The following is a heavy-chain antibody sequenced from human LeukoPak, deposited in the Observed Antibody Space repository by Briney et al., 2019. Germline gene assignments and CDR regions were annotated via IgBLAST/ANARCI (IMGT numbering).Heavy chain of an antibody. D-gene: IGHD6-13*01. Sequence: SSVKVSCKASGYTFTGYYIHWVRQAPGQGLEWMGWINPNSGGTNYAQKFQGRVTMTRDTSISTAYMELNRLTSDDTAVYYCATNFYSNSWSLTDWGQGTLVTVSS. V-gene: IGHV1-2*02. CDR3: ATNFYSNSWSLTD. J-gene: IGHJ4*02. CDR2: INPNSGGT. CDR1: GYTFTGYY.